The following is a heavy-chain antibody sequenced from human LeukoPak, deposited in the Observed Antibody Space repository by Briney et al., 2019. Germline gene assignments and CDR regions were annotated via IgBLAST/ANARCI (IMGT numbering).Heavy chain of an antibody. D-gene: IGHD3-3*01. CDR1: GFTFSSYS. CDR3: ARVSAVSNYDFWSGYYSSSYYYGMDV. J-gene: IGHJ6*02. CDR2: ISSSSSYI. V-gene: IGHV3-21*01. Sequence: AGGSLRLSCAASGFTFSSYSMNWVRQAPGKGLEWVSSISSSSSYIYYADSVKGRFTIFRDNAKNSLYLQMNSLRAEDTAVYYCARVSAVSNYDFWSGYYSSSYYYGMDVWGQWTTVTVSS.